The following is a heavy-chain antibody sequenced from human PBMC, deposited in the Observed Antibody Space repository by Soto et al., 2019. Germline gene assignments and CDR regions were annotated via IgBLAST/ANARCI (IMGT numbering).Heavy chain of an antibody. V-gene: IGHV3-53*01. CDR2: IYGGGTT. CDR3: VQTTGWPGFDF. D-gene: IGHD6-19*01. CDR1: GFTISSKY. J-gene: IGHJ4*02. Sequence: GGSLRLSCAASGFTISSKYMTWVRQAPGKGLEWVSVIYGGGTTYYADSVKGRFTISRDNSKNTLFLQVNSLRVEDTAVYYCVQTTGWPGFDFWGQGTLVTVSS.